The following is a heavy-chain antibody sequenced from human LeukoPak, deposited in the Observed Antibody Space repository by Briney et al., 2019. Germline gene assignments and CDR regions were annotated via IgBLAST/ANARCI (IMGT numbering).Heavy chain of an antibody. CDR3: ARERDGRFFDY. Sequence: PRGSLRLSCAVSGLRFGSFWMSWVRQAPGKGLEWVANINQDGSEKYFVDSVRGRFTISRDNSKNSLHLQMNTLRAEDTAVYYCARERDGRFFDYWGQGTLVTVSS. CDR2: INQDGSEK. D-gene: IGHD5-24*01. CDR1: GLRFGSFW. J-gene: IGHJ4*02. V-gene: IGHV3-7*01.